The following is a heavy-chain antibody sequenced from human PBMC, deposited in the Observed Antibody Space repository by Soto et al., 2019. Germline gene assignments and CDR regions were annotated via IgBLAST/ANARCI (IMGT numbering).Heavy chain of an antibody. CDR2: IYYSGST. CDR1: GGSISSYY. Sequence: QVQLQVSGPGLVKPSETLSLTCTVSGGSISSYYWSWIRQPPGKGLEWIGYIYYSGSTNYNPSLKSRVTISVDTSKNQFSLKLSSVTAADTAVYYCARGGIAAAGRSYGMDVWGQGTTVTVSS. J-gene: IGHJ6*02. V-gene: IGHV4-59*01. CDR3: ARGGIAAAGRSYGMDV. D-gene: IGHD6-13*01.